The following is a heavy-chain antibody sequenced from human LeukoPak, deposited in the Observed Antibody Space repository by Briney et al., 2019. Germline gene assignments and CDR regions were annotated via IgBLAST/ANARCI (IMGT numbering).Heavy chain of an antibody. Sequence: PSGSLRLSCSASSFTVSSYSMNWVRQAQGKGLEWVSSISSSSSYIYYADSVKGRFTISRDNAKNSLYLQMNSLRAEDTAVYYCARDSSGFLDYWGQGTLVTVSS. D-gene: IGHD6-19*01. J-gene: IGHJ4*02. CDR1: SFTVSSYS. CDR2: ISSSSSYI. V-gene: IGHV3-21*01. CDR3: ARDSSGFLDY.